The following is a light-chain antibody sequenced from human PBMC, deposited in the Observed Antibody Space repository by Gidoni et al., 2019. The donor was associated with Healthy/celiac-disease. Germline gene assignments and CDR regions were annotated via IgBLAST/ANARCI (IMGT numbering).Light chain of an antibody. CDR2: AAS. Sequence: DIQMTQSPSSLSASVGDRVTIPCRASQSISSYLNWYQQKPGKAPKLLIYAASSLQSGVPSRFSGSGSRTDFTLTISSLQPEDFATYYCQQSYSTPPRTFGQGTKLEIK. J-gene: IGKJ2*01. CDR1: QSISSY. V-gene: IGKV1-39*01. CDR3: QQSYSTPPRT.